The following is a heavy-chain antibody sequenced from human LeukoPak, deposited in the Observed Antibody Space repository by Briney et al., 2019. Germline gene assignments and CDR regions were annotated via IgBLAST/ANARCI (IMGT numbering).Heavy chain of an antibody. CDR1: GYMFTSYG. Sequence: ASVKVSCKASGYMFTSYGISWVRQAPGQGLEWMGWINAYNGNTNYAQKLQGRVTMTTDTSTSTAYMGLRSLRSDDTAVYYCARVFPGGYYYDSSGYYNYFDYWGQGTLVTVSS. V-gene: IGHV1-18*01. D-gene: IGHD3-22*01. J-gene: IGHJ4*02. CDR2: INAYNGNT. CDR3: ARVFPGGYYYDSSGYYNYFDY.